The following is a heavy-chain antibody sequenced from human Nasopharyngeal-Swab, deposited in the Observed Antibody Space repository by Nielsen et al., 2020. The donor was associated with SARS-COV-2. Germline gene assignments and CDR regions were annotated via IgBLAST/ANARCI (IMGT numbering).Heavy chain of an antibody. V-gene: IGHV3-30-3*01. Sequence: GESLKIFCTAPGFTLAYVMHWVRQAPGQGLEWVGVDGSSQQYADSVRGRFTISRDNAKNTLYLQMNSLRVEDTAVYYCVKHQGSSSDQWGQGTLVTVSS. CDR2: DGSSQ. CDR3: VKHQGSSSDQ. J-gene: IGHJ4*02. CDR1: GFTLAYV.